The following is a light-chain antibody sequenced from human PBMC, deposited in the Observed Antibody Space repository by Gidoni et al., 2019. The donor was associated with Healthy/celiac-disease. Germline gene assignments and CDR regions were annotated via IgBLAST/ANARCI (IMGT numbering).Light chain of an antibody. CDR1: SSNIGNNY. CDR2: DNT. J-gene: IGLJ3*02. V-gene: IGLV1-51*01. CDR3: GTCDSSLSAGV. Sequence: QSVLTQPPSGSAAPEQKVTISCSGSSSNIGNNYVSWYQQLPGTAPKLLIYDNTKRPSGIPDRFSGSKSGTSATLGITGLQTGDEADYYCGTCDSSLSAGVFGGGTKLTVL.